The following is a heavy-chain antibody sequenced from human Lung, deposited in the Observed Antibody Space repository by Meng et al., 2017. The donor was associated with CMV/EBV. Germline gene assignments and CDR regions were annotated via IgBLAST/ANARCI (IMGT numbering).Heavy chain of an antibody. J-gene: IGHJ4*02. D-gene: IGHD1-1*01. CDR1: GGSISSGDYY. CDR2: IYYSGST. Sequence: SETXSLXCTVSGGSISSGDYYWSWIRQPPGKGLEWIGYIYYSGSTYYNPSLKSRVTISVDTSKNQFSLKLSSVTAADTAVYYCARGNWNDAFVLDYWGQGTXVTVAS. CDR3: ARGNWNDAFVLDY. V-gene: IGHV4-30-4*08.